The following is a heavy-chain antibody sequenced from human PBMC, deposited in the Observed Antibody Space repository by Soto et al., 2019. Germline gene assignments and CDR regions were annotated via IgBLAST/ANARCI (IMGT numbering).Heavy chain of an antibody. CDR2: ISSSSSYI. Sequence: PGGSLRLSCAASGFTFSSYSMNWVRQAPGKGLEWVSSISSSSSYIYYADSVKGRFTISRDNAKNSLYLQMNSLRAEDTAVYYCAFGVFSGWYYFDYWGQGTLVTVSS. J-gene: IGHJ4*02. CDR3: AFGVFSGWYYFDY. D-gene: IGHD6-19*01. V-gene: IGHV3-21*01. CDR1: GFTFSSYS.